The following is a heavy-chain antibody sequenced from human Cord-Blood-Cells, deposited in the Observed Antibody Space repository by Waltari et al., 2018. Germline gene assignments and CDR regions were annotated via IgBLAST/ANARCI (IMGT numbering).Heavy chain of an antibody. V-gene: IGHV1-69*01. CDR3: ARGGYSGYDYYYYGMDV. CDR2: IIPIFGTA. J-gene: IGHJ6*02. CDR1: GGTFSSYD. D-gene: IGHD5-12*01. Sequence: QVQLVQSGAEVKKPGSSVKVSCKASGGTFSSYDISWLRQAPGQGLEWMGGIIPIFGTANYAQKFQGRVTITADESTSTAYMELSSLRSEDTAVYYCARGGYSGYDYYYYGMDVWGQGTTVTVSS.